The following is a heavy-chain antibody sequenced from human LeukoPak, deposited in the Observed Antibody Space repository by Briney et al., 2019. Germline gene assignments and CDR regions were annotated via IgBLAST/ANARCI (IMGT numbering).Heavy chain of an antibody. Sequence: SETLSLTCSVSGDSINSSKYYWGWVRQPPGKGLESIGGFYYSGNTYHTPSLKSRVTISVDTAKNQFSLKMTSVTAADTAVYYCASGLAVGGVPDCWGQGTLVIASS. D-gene: IGHD2-8*02. CDR2: FYYSGNT. J-gene: IGHJ4*02. CDR1: GDSINSSKYY. V-gene: IGHV4-39*01. CDR3: ASGLAVGGVPDC.